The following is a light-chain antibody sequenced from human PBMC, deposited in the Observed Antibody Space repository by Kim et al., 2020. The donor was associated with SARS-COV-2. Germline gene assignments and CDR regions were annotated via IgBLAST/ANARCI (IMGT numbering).Light chain of an antibody. CDR3: QKYDSAPWT. CDR2: DVS. V-gene: IGKV1-27*01. CDR1: QGIRHF. J-gene: IGKJ1*01. Sequence: DTQMTQSPSSLSASVGDRVTITCRASQGIRHFLAWYQQKPGKVPKLLMYDVSTLQSGVPSRFSGSGSGTDFTLAISRLQPEDIATYYCQKYDSAPWTFAQGTQVDIK.